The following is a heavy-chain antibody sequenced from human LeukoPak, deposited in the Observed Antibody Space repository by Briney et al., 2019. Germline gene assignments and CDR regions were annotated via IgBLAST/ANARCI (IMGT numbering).Heavy chain of an antibody. J-gene: IGHJ4*02. CDR1: GGSISSGDYY. Sequence: SQTLSLTCTVSGGSISSGDYYWSWIRQPPGKGLEWIGYIYYSGSTYYNPSLKSRVTISVDTSKNQLSLKLSSVTAADTAVYYCARGVAYGDYDYWGQGTLVTVSS. CDR2: IYYSGST. V-gene: IGHV4-30-4*08. CDR3: ARGVAYGDYDY. D-gene: IGHD4-17*01.